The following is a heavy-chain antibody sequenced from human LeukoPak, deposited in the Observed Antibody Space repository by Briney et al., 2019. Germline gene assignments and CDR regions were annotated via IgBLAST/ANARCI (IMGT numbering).Heavy chain of an antibody. CDR3: AKGAYYAD. CDR2: ISGSGDST. Sequence: GGSLRLSCAASGFTFSNSGMNWVRQAPGKGLEWVSTISGSGDSTYYADSVKGRFTSSRDNSKNTLYLQMDSLRAEDTAVYYCAKGAYYADWGQGTLVTVSS. J-gene: IGHJ4*02. CDR1: GFTFSNSG. D-gene: IGHD3-3*01. V-gene: IGHV3-23*01.